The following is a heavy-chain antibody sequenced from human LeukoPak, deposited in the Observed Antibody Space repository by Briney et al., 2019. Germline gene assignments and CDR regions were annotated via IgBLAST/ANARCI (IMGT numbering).Heavy chain of an antibody. J-gene: IGHJ4*02. D-gene: IGHD3-16*01. Sequence: SETLSLTCTVSGGSISSYYWSWIRQPPGKGLEWIGYIYYSGSTNYNPSLKSRVTISVDTSKNQFSLQLNSVTPEDTAVYYCARECGGLDYWGQGTLVTVSS. CDR1: GGSISSYY. CDR2: IYYSGST. V-gene: IGHV4-59*01. CDR3: ARECGGLDY.